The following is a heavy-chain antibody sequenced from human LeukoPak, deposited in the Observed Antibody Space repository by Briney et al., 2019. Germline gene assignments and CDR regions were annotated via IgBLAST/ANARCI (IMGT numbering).Heavy chain of an antibody. Sequence: LRLSCAASGFTFSSYEMNWVRQPPGKGLEWIGNIFYSGSTYYSPSLKSRVTISLDTSRNQFSLKLNSVTAADTAVYYCAKSNGYGLVDIWGQGTMVTVSS. D-gene: IGHD3-10*01. V-gene: IGHV4-59*12. CDR3: AKSNGYGLVDI. CDR1: GFTFSSYE. CDR2: IFYSGST. J-gene: IGHJ3*02.